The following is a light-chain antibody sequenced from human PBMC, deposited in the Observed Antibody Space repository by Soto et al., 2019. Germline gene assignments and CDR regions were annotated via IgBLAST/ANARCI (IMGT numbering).Light chain of an antibody. CDR2: GVD. J-gene: IGLJ2*01. Sequence: QSALTQPASESGSPGQSITISCTGTSSDVGGYKYVSWYQHQPGKAPKLMFYGVDNRPSGVSNRFSASKSGNTASLTISGLQADDEAEYYCVSYTSTTTLVFGGGIKLTVL. CDR1: SSDVGGYKY. CDR3: VSYTSTTTLV. V-gene: IGLV2-14*03.